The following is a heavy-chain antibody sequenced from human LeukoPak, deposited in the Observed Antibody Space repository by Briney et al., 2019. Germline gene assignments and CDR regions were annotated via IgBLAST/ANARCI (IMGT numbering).Heavy chain of an antibody. V-gene: IGHV3-74*01. CDR1: GFTFGTYW. CDR3: ARAPGVAVADYYFDY. D-gene: IGHD6-19*01. Sequence: GGSLRLSCAASGFTFGTYWTHWVRQVPGKGLVWVSRMNSDGSTTNYADSVKGRFTISRDNAKNTLYLQMNSLRAEDTAVYYCARAPGVAVADYYFDYWGQGTLVTVSS. CDR2: MNSDGSTT. J-gene: IGHJ4*02.